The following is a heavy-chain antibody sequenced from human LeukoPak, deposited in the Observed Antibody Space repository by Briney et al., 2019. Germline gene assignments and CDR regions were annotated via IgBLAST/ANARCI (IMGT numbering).Heavy chain of an antibody. J-gene: IGHJ4*02. D-gene: IGHD3-3*01. V-gene: IGHV1-46*01. Sequence: ASVKVSCKASGYTFTRYYIHWVRQAPGQGLEWLGIINPSGGSTSNTQKLQGRVAMTTETSTSTAYMELRSLTSDDTAVYYCAREFRTYYDFWSGYHTFDYWGQGTLVTVSS. CDR2: INPSGGST. CDR1: GYTFTRYY. CDR3: AREFRTYYDFWSGYHTFDY.